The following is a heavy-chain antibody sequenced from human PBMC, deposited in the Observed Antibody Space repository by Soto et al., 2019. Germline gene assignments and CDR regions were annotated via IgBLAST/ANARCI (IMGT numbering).Heavy chain of an antibody. Sequence: QVQLQESGPGLVKPSGTLSLTCAVSGGSISSSNWWSWVRQPPGKGLEWIGEIYHSGSTNYNPSLKSRVTISVNKAKNQVSLKLRFVTAADPAVDYWARDLNSRGLQHWGQGNLVTVSS. CDR2: IYHSGST. CDR1: GGSISSSNW. CDR3: ARDLNSRGLQH. J-gene: IGHJ1*01. D-gene: IGHD6-19*01. V-gene: IGHV4-4*02.